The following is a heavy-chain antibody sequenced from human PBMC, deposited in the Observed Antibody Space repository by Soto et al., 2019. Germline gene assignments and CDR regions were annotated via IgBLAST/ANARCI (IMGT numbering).Heavy chain of an antibody. CDR2: IKSKTDGGTT. J-gene: IGHJ6*02. V-gene: IGHV3-15*07. CDR1: GFTFSNAW. CDR3: TSGMVTAILYYYYGMDV. D-gene: IGHD2-21*02. Sequence: GGSLRLSCAASGFTFSNAWMNWVRQAPGKGLEWVGRIKSKTDGGTTDYAAPVKGRFTISRDDSKNTLYLQMNSLKTEDTAVYYCTSGMVTAILYYYYGMDVWGQGTTVTVSS.